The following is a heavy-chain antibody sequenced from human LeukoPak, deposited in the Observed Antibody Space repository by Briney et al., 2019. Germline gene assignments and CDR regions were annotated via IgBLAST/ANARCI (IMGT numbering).Heavy chain of an antibody. CDR1: GFTFSSYS. CDR2: ISNNGGST. V-gene: IGHV3-23*01. J-gene: IGHJ4*02. D-gene: IGHD6-6*01. Sequence: GGSLRLSCAASGFTFSSYSMNWVRQAPGKGLEWVSGISNNGGSTYYADSVKGRFTISRDNSKNTLYLQMNSLRDEDTAVYYFAKETSSSFDYWGQGPLVTVSS. CDR3: AKETSSSFDY.